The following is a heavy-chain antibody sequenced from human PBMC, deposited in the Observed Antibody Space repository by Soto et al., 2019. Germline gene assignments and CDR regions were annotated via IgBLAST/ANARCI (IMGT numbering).Heavy chain of an antibody. CDR3: ALTRRSSLLEVAGPGFEY. V-gene: IGHV1-2*04. J-gene: IGHJ4*02. CDR1: GYTFTGYY. Sequence: GASVKVSCKASGYTFTGYYMHWVRQAPGQGLEWMGWINPNSGGTNYAQKFQGWVTMTRDTSISTAYMELSRLRVDDTGVYYCALTRRSSLLEVAGPGFEYWGQGTLVTVSS. CDR2: INPNSGGT. D-gene: IGHD6-19*01.